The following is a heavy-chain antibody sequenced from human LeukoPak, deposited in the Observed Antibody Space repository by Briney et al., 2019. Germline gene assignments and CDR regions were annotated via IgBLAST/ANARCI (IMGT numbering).Heavy chain of an antibody. D-gene: IGHD3-10*01. J-gene: IGHJ4*02. CDR1: GGTFSSYA. CDR2: IIPIFGTA. CDR3: AKASGSGWHRVDY. V-gene: IGHV1-69*05. Sequence: ASVKVPCKASGGTFSSYAISWVRQAPGQGLEWMGGIIPIFGTANYAQKFQGRVTITTDESTSTAYMELSSLRAEDTAVYYCAKASGSGWHRVDYWGQGTLVTVSS.